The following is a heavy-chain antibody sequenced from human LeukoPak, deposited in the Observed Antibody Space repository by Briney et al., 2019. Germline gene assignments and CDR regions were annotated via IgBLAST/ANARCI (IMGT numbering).Heavy chain of an antibody. CDR1: GGSISSYY. J-gene: IGHJ4*02. V-gene: IGHV4-59*01. CDR2: IYQSGST. CDR3: ARDPGGDFDY. Sequence: SETLSLTCTVSGGSISSYYWSWIRQPPGKGLEWIGSIYQSGSTYYNPSLKSRVTISVDTSKNQFSLKLSSETAADTAVYYCARDPGGDFDYWGQGTLVTVSS.